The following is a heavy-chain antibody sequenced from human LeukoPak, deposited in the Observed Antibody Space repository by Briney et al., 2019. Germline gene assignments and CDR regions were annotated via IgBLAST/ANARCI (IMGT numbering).Heavy chain of an antibody. D-gene: IGHD3-16*01. V-gene: IGHV3-33*01. CDR3: ARDDALGDNALDI. CDR1: GFTFSSYG. J-gene: IGHJ3*02. Sequence: GGSLRLSCAASGFTFSSYGMHWVRQAPGKGLEWVAVILNDGSQERYADSVKGRFTISRDNSKNTLFLQMNSLRAEDTAVYYCARDDALGDNALDIWGQGTMVTVSS. CDR2: ILNDGSQE.